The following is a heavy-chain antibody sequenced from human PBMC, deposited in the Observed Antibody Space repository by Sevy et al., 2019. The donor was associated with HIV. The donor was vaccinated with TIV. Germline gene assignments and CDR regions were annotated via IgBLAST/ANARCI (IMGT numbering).Heavy chain of an antibody. Sequence: SETLSLTCTVSGGSISSYYWSWIRQPAGKGLEWIGRIYTSGSTNYNPSLKSRVTMSVDTSKNQFSLKLSSVTAADTAVYYCARVLAAAGYYYYCMDVWGQGTTVTVSS. D-gene: IGHD6-13*01. CDR2: IYTSGST. CDR1: GGSISSYY. V-gene: IGHV4-4*07. CDR3: ARVLAAAGYYYYCMDV. J-gene: IGHJ6*02.